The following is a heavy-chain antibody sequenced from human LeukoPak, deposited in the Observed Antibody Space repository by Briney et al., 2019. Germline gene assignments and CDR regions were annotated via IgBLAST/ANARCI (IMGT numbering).Heavy chain of an antibody. CDR1: GITFSDYD. Sequence: GGSLRLSCAAFGITFSDYDMNWVRQAPGKGLQWVSYISRSYDTIYYADSVKGRFTISRDNAKNSLYLQMNSLRAEDTALYYCAKGSRQLWLQPDHWGQGTLVTVSS. D-gene: IGHD5-18*01. V-gene: IGHV3-11*01. CDR2: ISRSYDTI. J-gene: IGHJ4*02. CDR3: AKGSRQLWLQPDH.